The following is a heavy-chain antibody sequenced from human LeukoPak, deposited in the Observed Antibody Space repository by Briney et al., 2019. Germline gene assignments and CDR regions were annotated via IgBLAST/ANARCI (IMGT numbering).Heavy chain of an antibody. V-gene: IGHV3-33*01. J-gene: IGHJ4*02. CDR1: GFTFSSYG. CDR3: ARGHSSGYSYGNTFFDY. D-gene: IGHD5-18*01. Sequence: GGSLRLSCAASGFTFSSYGMHWVRQAPGKGLEWVAVIWYDGSNKYYADSVKGRFTISRDNSKNTLYLQMNSLRAEDTAVYYCARGHSSGYSYGNTFFDYWGQGTLVTVSS. CDR2: IWYDGSNK.